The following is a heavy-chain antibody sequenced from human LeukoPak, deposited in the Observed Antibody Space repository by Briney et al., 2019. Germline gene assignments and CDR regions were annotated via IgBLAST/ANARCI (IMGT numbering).Heavy chain of an antibody. D-gene: IGHD6-13*01. Sequence: GGSLRLSCAASGFTVSSSYMSWVRQAPGKGLEWVSVIKGRFTISRDNSKNTLYLQMNSLRAEDTAVYYCARAGRGAAVTILDYWGQGTLVTVSS. V-gene: IGHV3-53*01. CDR3: ARAGRGAAVTILDY. J-gene: IGHJ4*02. CDR2: I. CDR1: GFTVSSSY.